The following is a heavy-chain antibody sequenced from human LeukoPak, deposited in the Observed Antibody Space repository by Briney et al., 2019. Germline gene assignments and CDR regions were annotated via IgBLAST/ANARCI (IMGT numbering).Heavy chain of an antibody. CDR3: ARDRRGTAMAIDY. J-gene: IGHJ4*02. D-gene: IGHD5-18*01. CDR2: ISSSSSYI. CDR1: GFTFSSYS. Sequence: GGSLRLSCAASGFTFSSYSMNWVRQAPGKGLEWVSSISSSSSYIYYADSVKGRFTISRDNAKNSLYLQMNNLRAEDTAVYYCARDRRGTAMAIDYWGQGTLVTVSS. V-gene: IGHV3-21*01.